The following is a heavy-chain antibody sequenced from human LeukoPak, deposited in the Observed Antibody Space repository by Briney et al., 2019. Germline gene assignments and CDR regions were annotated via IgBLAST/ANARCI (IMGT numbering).Heavy chain of an antibody. D-gene: IGHD4-17*01. J-gene: IGHJ4*02. V-gene: IGHV3-30-3*01. CDR1: GFTFSSYA. Sequence: GGSLRLSCAASGFTFSSYAMHWVRQAPGKGLEWVAVISYDGSNKYYADSVKGRFTISRDNSKNTLYLQMNSLRAEDTAVYYCARENYGDGAFDYWGQGTLVTVSS. CDR3: ARENYGDGAFDY. CDR2: ISYDGSNK.